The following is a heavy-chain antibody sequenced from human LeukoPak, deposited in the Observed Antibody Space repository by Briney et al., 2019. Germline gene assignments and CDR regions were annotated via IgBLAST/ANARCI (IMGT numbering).Heavy chain of an antibody. CDR1: GFTFSSYC. Sequence: GGSLRLSCAASGFTFSSYCMSWVRQAPGKWLEWVANIKQDGSEKYYVDSVKGRFTTSRDNAKNSLYLQMNSLRAEDTAVYYCATSRHVLLWFGELYWGQGTLVTVSS. CDR3: ATSRHVLLWFGELY. J-gene: IGHJ4*02. D-gene: IGHD3-10*01. CDR2: IKQDGSEK. V-gene: IGHV3-7*01.